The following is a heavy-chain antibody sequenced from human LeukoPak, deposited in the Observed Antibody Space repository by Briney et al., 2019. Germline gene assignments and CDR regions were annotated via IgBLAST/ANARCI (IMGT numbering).Heavy chain of an antibody. D-gene: IGHD3-22*01. V-gene: IGHV4-61*01. CDR2: IYYSGST. CDR1: GGSVSSGTYY. J-gene: IGHJ4*02. CDR3: ARGLTYYYDSSGYY. Sequence: PSETLSLTCTVSGGSVSSGTYYWSWIRQPPGEGLEWIGYIYYSGSTNYNPSLKSRVTISVDTSKNQFSLKLSSVTAADTAVYYCARGLTYYYDSSGYYWGEGTLVTVSS.